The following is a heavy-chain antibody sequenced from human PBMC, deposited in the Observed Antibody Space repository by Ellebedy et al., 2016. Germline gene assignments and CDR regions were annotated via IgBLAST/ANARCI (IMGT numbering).Heavy chain of an antibody. CDR2: IKSKTDGGAA. V-gene: IGHV3-15*01. J-gene: IGHJ4*02. D-gene: IGHD5-18*01. CDR1: GFTFSNAW. CDR3: TTVYRYNYDSV. Sequence: GESLKISCAASGFTFSNAWMHWVRQAPGKGLEWVGRIKSKTDGGAADYAAPVKGRFTISRDDSKNTLHLQMNSLKTEDTAVYFCTTVYRYNYDSVWGQGTLVTVSS.